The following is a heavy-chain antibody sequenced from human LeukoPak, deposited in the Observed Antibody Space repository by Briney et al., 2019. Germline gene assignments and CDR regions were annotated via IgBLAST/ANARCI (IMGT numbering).Heavy chain of an antibody. D-gene: IGHD4-17*01. CDR3: ARDRGDYGGFFDY. J-gene: IGHJ4*02. CDR2: ISAYNGNT. CDR1: GYTFTSYG. Sequence: ASVKVSCKASGYTFTSYGISWVRQAPGQGLEWMGWISAYNGNTNYAQKLQGRVTMTTDTSTSTAYVELRSLRSDDTAVYYCARDRGDYGGFFDYWGQGTLVTVSS. V-gene: IGHV1-18*01.